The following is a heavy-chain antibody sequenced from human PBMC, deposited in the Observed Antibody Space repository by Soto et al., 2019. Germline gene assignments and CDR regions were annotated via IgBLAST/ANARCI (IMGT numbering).Heavy chain of an antibody. V-gene: IGHV3-30*02. CDR1: GLTVINYA. D-gene: IGHD6-19*01. J-gene: IGHJ5*02. Sequence: WGSLRLSCAASGLTVINYAMHWARQAPGKGLEWVAVIRYDGSHENYADSVKGRFTISRDNSKNILYLQMNSLRAEDTALYYCVGQLYSSGWAAVSPWGQGTLVTVSS. CDR3: VGQLYSSGWAAVSP. CDR2: IRYDGSHE.